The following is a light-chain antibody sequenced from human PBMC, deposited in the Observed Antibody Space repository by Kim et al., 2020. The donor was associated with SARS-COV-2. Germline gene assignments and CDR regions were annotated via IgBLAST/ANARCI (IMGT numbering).Light chain of an antibody. Sequence: SASTGNKVIITSRESQDIGSYLAWYQQKPGKAPKLLINAASTLQSGVPSRFSGTGSGTDFTLTISCLQSEDFATYYCQQYYGYPYTFGPGTKLEI. V-gene: IGKV1-8*01. CDR1: QDIGSY. J-gene: IGKJ2*01. CDR2: AAS. CDR3: QQYYGYPYT.